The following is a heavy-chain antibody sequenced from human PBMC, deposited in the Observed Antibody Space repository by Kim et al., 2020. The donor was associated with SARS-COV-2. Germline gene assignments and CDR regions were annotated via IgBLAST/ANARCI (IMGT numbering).Heavy chain of an antibody. J-gene: IGHJ6*02. D-gene: IGHD3-10*01. CDR2: ISAYNGNT. CDR1: GYTFTSYG. V-gene: IGHV1-18*01. CDR3: ARGRSGSYYGSGSYLLYYYYGMDV. Sequence: ASVKVSCKASGYTFTSYGISWVRQAPGQGLEWMGWISAYNGNTNYAQKLQGRVTMTTDTSTSTAYMELRSLRSDDTAVYYCARGRSGSYYGSGSYLLYYYYGMDVWGQGTTVTVSS.